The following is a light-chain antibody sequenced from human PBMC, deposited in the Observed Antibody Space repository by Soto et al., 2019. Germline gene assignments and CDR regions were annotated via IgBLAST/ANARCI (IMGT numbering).Light chain of an antibody. CDR3: GTWDSSLSAWV. V-gene: IGLV1-51*01. CDR2: DNN. Sequence: QPVLTQPPSVSAAPGQKVTISCSGSSSNIGKNYVSWYQHLPGTAPKLLIYDNNKRPSGIPDRFSGSKSGTSATLDITGLQTGDEADYYCGTWDSSLSAWVFGGGTKLTVL. J-gene: IGLJ3*02. CDR1: SSNIGKNY.